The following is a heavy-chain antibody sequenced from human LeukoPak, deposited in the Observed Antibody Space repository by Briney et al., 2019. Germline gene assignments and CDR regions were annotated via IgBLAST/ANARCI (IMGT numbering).Heavy chain of an antibody. CDR1: GDSISSGDYY. Sequence: SQTLSLTCTVSGDSISSGDYYWSWIRQPPGKGLEWIGYIYYSGTTYYNPSLKSRVTISIDTSKNHFSLKLSSVTAADTAVYYCARAVTENSGYYTNFDYWGQGTLVPVSS. CDR2: IYYSGTT. V-gene: IGHV4-30-4*01. J-gene: IGHJ4*02. D-gene: IGHD3-22*01. CDR3: ARAVTENSGYYTNFDY.